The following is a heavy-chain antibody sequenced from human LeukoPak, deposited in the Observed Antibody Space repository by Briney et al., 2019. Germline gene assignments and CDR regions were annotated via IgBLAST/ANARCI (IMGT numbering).Heavy chain of an antibody. CDR3: ARDDGYSSGWYEG. D-gene: IGHD6-19*01. CDR2: IIPILGIA. CDR1: GGTFSSYA. J-gene: IGHJ4*02. V-gene: IGHV1-69*04. Sequence: SVKVSCKASGGTFSSYAISWVRQAPGQGLEWMGRIIPILGIANYAQKFQGRVTITADKSTSTAYMELSSLRSEDTAVYYCARDDGYSSGWYEGWGQGILVTVSS.